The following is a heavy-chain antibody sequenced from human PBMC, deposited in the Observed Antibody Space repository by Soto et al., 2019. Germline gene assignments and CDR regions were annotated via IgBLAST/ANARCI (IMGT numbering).Heavy chain of an antibody. J-gene: IGHJ5*02. CDR2: IYYSGST. CDR3: ARHDWQHNWMSGSYYHWFDP. D-gene: IGHD1-26*01. CDR1: GGSISSSSYY. Sequence: SETLSLTCTVSGGSISSSSYYWGWIRQPPGKGLEWIGSIYYSGSTYYNPSLKSRVTISVDTSKNQFSLKLSSVTAADTAVYYCARHDWQHNWMSGSYYHWFDPWGQGTLVTVSS. V-gene: IGHV4-39*01.